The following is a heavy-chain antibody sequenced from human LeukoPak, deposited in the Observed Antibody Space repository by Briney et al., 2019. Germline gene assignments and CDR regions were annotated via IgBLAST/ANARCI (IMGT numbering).Heavy chain of an antibody. CDR2: ISISGDTT. V-gene: IGHV3-23*01. Sequence: PGGSLRLSCGASGFTFSSHAMTWVRQAPGKGLEWVSAISISGDTTYYADAVKGRFTISRDNSKNTVYLQMNSPRAEDTAVYYCANEIRPNDYWGQGTLVTVSS. D-gene: IGHD4-17*01. J-gene: IGHJ4*02. CDR1: GFTFSSHA. CDR3: ANEIRPNDY.